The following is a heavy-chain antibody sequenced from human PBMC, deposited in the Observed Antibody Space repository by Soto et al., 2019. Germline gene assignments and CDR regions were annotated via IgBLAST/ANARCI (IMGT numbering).Heavy chain of an antibody. CDR2: ISSSSSTI. D-gene: IGHD3-10*01. Sequence: GGSLRLSCVASGFTFNSYSMNWVRQAPGKGLEWISYISSSSSTIYYRDSVKGRFTISRDNAKNSLYLQMNSLRDEDTAVYYCARDLYYYGSGSGYFDYWGQGT. CDR3: ARDLYYYGSGSGYFDY. J-gene: IGHJ4*02. CDR1: GFTFNSYS. V-gene: IGHV3-48*02.